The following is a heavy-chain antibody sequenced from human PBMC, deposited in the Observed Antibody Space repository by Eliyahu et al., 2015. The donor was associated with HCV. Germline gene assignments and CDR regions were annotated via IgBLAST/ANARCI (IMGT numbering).Heavy chain of an antibody. V-gene: IGHV3-64*01. J-gene: IGHJ4*02. CDR2: ISNNGIST. CDR3: ARALYCSGAGCYSSPDY. Sequence: EVQLVESGGGLVQPGGSLRLSCAASGFTFSTYAMLWVRRAPGKGLEYVSAISNNGISTYYANSVKGRFTISRDNSKNTLYLQMGSLSSEDMAVYYCARALYCSGAGCYSSPDYWGQGIQVTVSS. D-gene: IGHD2-15*01. CDR1: GFTFSTYA.